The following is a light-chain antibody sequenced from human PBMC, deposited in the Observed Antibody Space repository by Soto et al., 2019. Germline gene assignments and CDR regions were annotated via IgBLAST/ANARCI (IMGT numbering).Light chain of an antibody. J-gene: IGLJ1*01. CDR3: CSYPATNTFL. CDR2: DVT. V-gene: IGLV2-11*01. CDR1: SSDIGDYNY. Sequence: QSVLTQPRSVSGSPGQSVTISCTGTSSDIGDYNYVSWYQQHPGKAPQLIIYDVTKRPSGVPDRFSGSKSDNTASLTISGLQAEDEADYYCCSYPATNTFLFGTGTKVTVL.